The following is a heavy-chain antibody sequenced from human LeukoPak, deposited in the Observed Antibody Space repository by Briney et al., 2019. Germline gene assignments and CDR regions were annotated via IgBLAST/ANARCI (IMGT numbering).Heavy chain of an antibody. Sequence: SETLSLTCAVSGGSISSGGYSWSWIRQPPGKGLEWIGYIYHSGSTYYNPSLKSRVTISVDTSKNQFSLKLSSVTAADTAVYYCARGGSSWFFDYWGQGTLVTVSS. D-gene: IGHD6-13*01. CDR1: GGSISSGGYS. V-gene: IGHV4-30-2*01. J-gene: IGHJ4*02. CDR2: IYHSGST. CDR3: ARGGSSWFFDY.